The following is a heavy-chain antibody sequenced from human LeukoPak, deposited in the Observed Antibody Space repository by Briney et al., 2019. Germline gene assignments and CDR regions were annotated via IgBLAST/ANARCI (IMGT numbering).Heavy chain of an antibody. V-gene: IGHV1-2*02. CDR2: INPNSGGT. Sequence: ASVKVSCKASGYTFIGYYMHWVRQAPGQGLEWMGWINPNSGGTNYAQKFQGRVTMTRDTSISTAYMELSRLRSDDTAVYYCARDRIEGPWSRGGGWYFDLWGRGTLVTVSS. CDR3: ARDRIEGPWSRGGGWYFDL. J-gene: IGHJ2*01. D-gene: IGHD3-10*01. CDR1: GYTFIGYY.